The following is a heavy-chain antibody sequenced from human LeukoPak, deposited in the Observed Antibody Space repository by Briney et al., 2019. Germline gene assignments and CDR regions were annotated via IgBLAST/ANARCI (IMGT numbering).Heavy chain of an antibody. Sequence: PGGSLRLSCTASGFSLSDAWMTWVRQAPGKGLEWVGRIKPIATGGTTEYAAPVKGRFTISRDDSKNTVYLQMNSLEREDTAVYYCTTPPDWGQGTLVTVSS. CDR3: TTPPD. CDR2: IKPIATGGTT. V-gene: IGHV3-15*01. J-gene: IGHJ4*02. CDR1: GFSLSDAW.